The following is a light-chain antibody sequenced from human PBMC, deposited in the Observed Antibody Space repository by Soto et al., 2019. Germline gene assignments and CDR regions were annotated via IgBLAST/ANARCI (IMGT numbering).Light chain of an antibody. V-gene: IGLV2-14*01. CDR2: EVT. Sequence: QSVLTQPASVSGSPGLSIAISCTGTSSDVGAYKYVSWYQQHPGKAPKLMIYEVTNRPSGVSSRFSGSKSGNTASLTISGLQPEDEADYYCSSYTSSSTLVFGGGTKLTVL. J-gene: IGLJ3*02. CDR3: SSYTSSSTLV. CDR1: SSDVGAYKY.